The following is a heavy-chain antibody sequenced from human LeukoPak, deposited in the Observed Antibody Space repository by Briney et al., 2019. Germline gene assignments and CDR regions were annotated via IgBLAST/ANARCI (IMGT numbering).Heavy chain of an antibody. CDR1: GFTFSSYS. V-gene: IGHV3-48*04. Sequence: PGGSLRLSCAASGFTFSSYSMNCVRQAPGKGLEWLSYVSSGSSTIYYADSVKGRFTISRDNAENSLYLQMNSLRAEDTAVYYCARGRLGGRSGTDYWGQGTLVTVSS. CDR2: VSSGSSTI. CDR3: ARGRLGGRSGTDY. D-gene: IGHD2-15*01. J-gene: IGHJ4*02.